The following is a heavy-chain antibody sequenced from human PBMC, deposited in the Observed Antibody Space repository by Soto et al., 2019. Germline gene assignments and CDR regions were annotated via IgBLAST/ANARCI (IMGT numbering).Heavy chain of an antibody. CDR2: INSDGSST. D-gene: IGHD3-10*02. V-gene: IGHV3-74*01. Sequence: EVQLVESGGGLVQPGGSLRLSCAASGFAFSGYWMHWVHQAPGKGLVWVSRINSDGSSTNYADSVKGRFTISRDNAKNTLFLQMNSLSAEDTAVYYCARVEKYYALRSTYYVFDYWGQGALVTVSS. CDR3: ARVEKYYALRSTYYVFDY. J-gene: IGHJ4*02. CDR1: GFAFSGYW.